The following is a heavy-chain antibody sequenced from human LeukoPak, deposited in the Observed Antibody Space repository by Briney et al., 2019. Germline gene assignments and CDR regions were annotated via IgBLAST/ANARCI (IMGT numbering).Heavy chain of an antibody. D-gene: IGHD3-9*01. CDR3: AKDGPSYNILTGFRRTSAYYFDY. J-gene: IGHJ4*02. CDR1: GFTFTNYG. V-gene: IGHV3-30*02. CDR2: IRYDGSNK. Sequence: PGGSLRLSCAASGFTFTNYGMHWVRQAPGKGLEWVAFIRYDGSNKYYADSVKGRFTISRDNSKNTLFLQIHSLRVDDTAVYYCAKDGPSYNILTGFRRTSAYYFDYWGQGTLVTVSS.